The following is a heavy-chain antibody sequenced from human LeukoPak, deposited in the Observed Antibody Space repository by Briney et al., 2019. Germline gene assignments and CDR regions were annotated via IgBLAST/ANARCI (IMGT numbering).Heavy chain of an antibody. Sequence: GESLKISCKGSGYSFTSYWIGWVRQMPGKGLEWMGIIYPGDSDTRYSPSFQGQVTISADKSISTAYLQWSSLKASDTAMYYCARGARGYCSGGSCLYFDYWGQGTLVTVSS. CDR1: GYSFTSYW. D-gene: IGHD2-15*01. CDR3: ARGARGYCSGGSCLYFDY. J-gene: IGHJ4*02. V-gene: IGHV5-51*01. CDR2: IYPGDSDT.